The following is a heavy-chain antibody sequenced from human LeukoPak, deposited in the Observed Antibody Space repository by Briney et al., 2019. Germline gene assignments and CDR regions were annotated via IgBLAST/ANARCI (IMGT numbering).Heavy chain of an antibody. J-gene: IGHJ4*02. CDR3: AKVGGPNVSSGYYLYHFDY. V-gene: IGHV3-23*01. Sequence: PGGSLRLSCEASGFTFSSYAMSWVRQAPGKGLEWVSAISGSGGSTYYADSVKGRFTISRDNSKDTLYLQMNGLRAEDTAVYYCAKVGGPNVSSGYYLYHFDYWGEGTLVTVSS. D-gene: IGHD3-22*01. CDR2: ISGSGGST. CDR1: GFTFSSYA.